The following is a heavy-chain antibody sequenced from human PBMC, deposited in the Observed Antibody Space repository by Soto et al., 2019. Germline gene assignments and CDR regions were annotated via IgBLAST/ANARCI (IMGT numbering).Heavy chain of an antibody. D-gene: IGHD2-2*01. CDR2: ISAYNGNT. CDR1: GYTFTSYG. V-gene: IGHV1-18*01. J-gene: IGHJ5*02. CDR3: ARAGYCSSTSCYARFWFDP. Sequence: GASVKVSCTASGYTFTSYGISCVRQAPGQGLEWMGWISAYNGNTNYAQKFQGRVTITADESTSTAYMELSSLRSEDTAVYYCARAGYCSSTSCYARFWFDPWGQGTLVTVSS.